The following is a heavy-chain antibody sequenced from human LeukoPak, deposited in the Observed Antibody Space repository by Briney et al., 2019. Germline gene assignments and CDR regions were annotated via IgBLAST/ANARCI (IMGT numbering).Heavy chain of an antibody. CDR2: IIPSLGIA. CDR3: ASKSMVRGVSSDY. Sequence: ASVKVSCKASGGTFSSYAISWVRQAPGQGLEWMGRIIPSLGIANYAHKFQGRVTITADKSTSTAYMELSSLRSEDTAVYYCASKSMVRGVSSDYWGQGTLVTVSS. D-gene: IGHD3-10*01. CDR1: GGTFSSYA. J-gene: IGHJ4*02. V-gene: IGHV1-69*04.